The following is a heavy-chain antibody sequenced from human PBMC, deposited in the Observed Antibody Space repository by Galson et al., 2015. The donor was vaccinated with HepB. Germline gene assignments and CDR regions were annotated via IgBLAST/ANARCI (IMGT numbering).Heavy chain of an antibody. CDR1: GFTFNTYG. CDR2: ISASGASI. J-gene: IGHJ6*03. CDR3: AKRGTSYYYMDV. D-gene: IGHD1-7*01. V-gene: IGHV3-23*01. Sequence: SLRLSCAASGFTFNTYGMSWVRQAPGEGLEWVSSISASGASIYYADSVKGRFTISRDNSKNTLNLQMNSLRAEDTAVYYCAKRGTSYYYMDVWGKGTTVTVSS.